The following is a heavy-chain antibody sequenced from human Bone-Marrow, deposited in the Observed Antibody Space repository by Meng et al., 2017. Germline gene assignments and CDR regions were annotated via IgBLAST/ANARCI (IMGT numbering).Heavy chain of an antibody. J-gene: IGHJ4*02. CDR3: ATGAAAADH. CDR2: VNGDGTTT. Sequence: EVQLVESGGGLVQPGGSLRLSCVGSGFTFSSYWMHWVRQTPGKGLIWVSRVNGDGTTTTYAGSVKGRFTISRDNAKNTLYLQMNSLITEDTAVYFCATGAAAADHWGQGTLVTVSS. CDR1: GFTFSSYW. D-gene: IGHD6-13*01. V-gene: IGHV3-74*01.